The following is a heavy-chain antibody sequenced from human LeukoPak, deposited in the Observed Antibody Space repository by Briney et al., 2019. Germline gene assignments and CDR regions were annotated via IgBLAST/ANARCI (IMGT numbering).Heavy chain of an antibody. Sequence: SETLSLTCDAYGGSFSGYYWRWIRQPPGKGLEWIGEINHSGSTNYNPSLKSRNPISVDPSKNQFSQKLSSGTGADTTVYYGARRGPAPVYYMDVWGKGTTVTVSS. CDR3: ARRGPAPVYYMDV. CDR1: GGSFSGYY. V-gene: IGHV4-34*01. CDR2: INHSGST. D-gene: IGHD1-14*01. J-gene: IGHJ6*03.